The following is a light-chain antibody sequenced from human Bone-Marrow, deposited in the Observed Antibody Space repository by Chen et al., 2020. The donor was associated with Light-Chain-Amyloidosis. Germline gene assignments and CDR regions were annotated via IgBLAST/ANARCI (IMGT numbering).Light chain of an antibody. Sequence: DIVLTQSPDSLAVSLGERATINCKSSQAVLHRSNNKNYLAWYQQKPGQPPKLLIYWASTRESGVPDRFSGRGSGTDFTLTISRLQAEDVAVYYCQQYYSSLLTFGGGTKVEIK. CDR3: QQYYSSLLT. J-gene: IGKJ4*01. V-gene: IGKV4-1*01. CDR2: WAS. CDR1: QAVLHRSNNKNY.